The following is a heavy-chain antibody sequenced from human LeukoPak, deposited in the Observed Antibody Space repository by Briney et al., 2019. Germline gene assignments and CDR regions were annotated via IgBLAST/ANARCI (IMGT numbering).Heavy chain of an antibody. V-gene: IGHV6-1*01. Sequence: TSQTLSLTCAISGDSVSSSSAAWSWIRQSPSRGLEWLGRTYYRSKWYNDYAVSVKSRITINPDTSENQFSLQLNSMTPEDTAVYYCAREGSEGYLFDYWGQGTLVTVSS. J-gene: IGHJ4*02. CDR1: GDSVSSSSAA. CDR2: TYYRSKWYN. CDR3: AREGSEGYLFDY. D-gene: IGHD5-18*01.